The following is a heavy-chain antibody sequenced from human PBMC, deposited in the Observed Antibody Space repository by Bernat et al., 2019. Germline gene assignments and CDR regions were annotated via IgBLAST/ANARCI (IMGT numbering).Heavy chain of an antibody. CDR2: ISGSGGST. J-gene: IGHJ3*02. Sequence: EVQLVESGGGLVQPGGSLRLSCAASGFTFSSYAMSWVRQAPGKGLEWVSAISGSGGSTYYADSVKGRFTFSRDNSKNTLYLQMNSLRAEDTAVYYCARRDQRYCSSSSSYDLAFDIWGQGTMVTVSS. D-gene: IGHD2-2*01. V-gene: IGHV3-23*04. CDR3: ARRDQRYCSSSSSYDLAFDI. CDR1: GFTFSSYA.